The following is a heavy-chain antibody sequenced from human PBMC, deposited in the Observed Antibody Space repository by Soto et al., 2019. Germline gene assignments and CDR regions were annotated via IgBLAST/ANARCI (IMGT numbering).Heavy chain of an antibody. D-gene: IGHD1-26*01. CDR1: GGSFSGNY. CDR3: ARGREGGGAS. V-gene: IGHV4-34*01. CDR2: INPSGST. Sequence: QVQLQQWGAGLLKPSETLSLTCGVYGGSFSGNYWSWIRQPPGEGLEWIGEINPSGSTNYSLSLKIRATISADTSKNQFSLKLSSVIAADTAVYYCARGREGGGASWGQGTLVTVSS. J-gene: IGHJ5*02.